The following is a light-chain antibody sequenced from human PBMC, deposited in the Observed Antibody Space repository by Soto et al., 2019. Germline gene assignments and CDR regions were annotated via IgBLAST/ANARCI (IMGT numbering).Light chain of an antibody. Sequence: SSELTQPPSVSVAPGKTARITCGGNNIGSKSVHWYQQKPGQAPVLVIYYDSDRPSGIPERFSGSNSGNTATLTISRVEAGDEADYYCQVWDSSSRKVFGGGTKLTVL. CDR1: NIGSKS. J-gene: IGLJ2*01. CDR3: QVWDSSSRKV. V-gene: IGLV3-21*04. CDR2: YDS.